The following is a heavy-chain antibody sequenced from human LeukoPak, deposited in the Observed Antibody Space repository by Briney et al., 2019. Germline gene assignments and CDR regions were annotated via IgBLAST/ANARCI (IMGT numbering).Heavy chain of an antibody. D-gene: IGHD2-21*02. CDR2: IGTAGDT. CDR1: GFTFSRYD. Sequence: GGSPRLSCAASGFTFSRYDMHWVRQDTGRGLEWVSAIGTAGDTYYPGSVKGRFTISRENAKNSLYLQMNSLRAEDTAVYYCVRDTAVAAKFGNWHFDLWGRGTLVTVSS. J-gene: IGHJ2*01. V-gene: IGHV3-13*01. CDR3: VRDTAVAAKFGNWHFDL.